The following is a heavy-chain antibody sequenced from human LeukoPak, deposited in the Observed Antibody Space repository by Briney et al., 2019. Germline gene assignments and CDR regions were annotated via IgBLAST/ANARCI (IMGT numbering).Heavy chain of an antibody. J-gene: IGHJ3*02. D-gene: IGHD3-22*01. V-gene: IGHV4-4*07. CDR2: VYTSGST. Sequence: SETLSLTCTVSGGSLSSYYWSWIRQPAGKGLEWIGRVYTSGSTNYNPSLKSRVTMSVDTSKNQFSLKLSSVTAADTAVYYCARGQYYYDSSGYYWNDAFDIWGQGTIVTVSS. CDR1: GGSLSSYY. CDR3: ARGQYYYDSSGYYWNDAFDI.